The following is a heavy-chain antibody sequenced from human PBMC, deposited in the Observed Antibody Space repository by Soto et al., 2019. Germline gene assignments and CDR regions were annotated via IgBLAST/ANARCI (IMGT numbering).Heavy chain of an antibody. V-gene: IGHV3-23*01. CDR3: ARRGSGSYYDY. Sequence: EVQLLDSGGGLVQPGGSLRLSCAPSGFTFSSYDMRWVRQAPVKGLEWVSAISGSGGSTYYADSVKGRFTISRDNSKNTLYLQMNSLRAEDTAVYDWARRGSGSYYDYWGQGTLVTVSS. D-gene: IGHD1-26*01. CDR2: ISGSGGST. CDR1: GFTFSSYD. J-gene: IGHJ4*02.